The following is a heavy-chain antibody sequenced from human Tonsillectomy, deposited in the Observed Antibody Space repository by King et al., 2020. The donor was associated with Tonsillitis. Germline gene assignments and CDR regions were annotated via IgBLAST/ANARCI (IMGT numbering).Heavy chain of an antibody. CDR3: ARESWVEYFQN. D-gene: IGHD6-13*01. J-gene: IGHJ1*01. CDR1: GGSISSSSYY. V-gene: IGHV4-39*07. Sequence: QLQESGPGLVKPSETLSLTCTVSGGSISSSSYYWGWIRQPPGKGLEWIGSTFNSGNTYYNPSLKSRVTISIDASKDQLSLKLTSVTAADTAVYYCARESWVEYFQNWGQGTLVIVSA. CDR2: TFNSGNT.